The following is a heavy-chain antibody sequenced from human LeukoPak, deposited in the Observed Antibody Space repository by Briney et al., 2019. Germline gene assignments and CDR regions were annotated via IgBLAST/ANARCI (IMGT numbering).Heavy chain of an antibody. J-gene: IGHJ4*02. CDR3: ARDRPPGRGYYPVSPFDF. CDR2: ISTYNGNT. Sequence: ASVKVSCKASGGTFSSYAISWVRQAPGQGLEWMGWISTYNGNTNYAQNLQDRVTMTTDTSTSTASMELRSLRSDDTAMYYCARDRPPGRGYYPVSPFDFWGQGTLVIVSS. V-gene: IGHV1-18*01. D-gene: IGHD3-3*01. CDR1: GGTFSSYA.